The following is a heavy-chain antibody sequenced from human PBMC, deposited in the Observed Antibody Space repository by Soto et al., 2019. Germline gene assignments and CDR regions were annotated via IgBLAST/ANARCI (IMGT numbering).Heavy chain of an antibody. J-gene: IGHJ4*02. Sequence: PXESLLLSCVGSGFIFDSFAMNWVRQAPGKGLEWVAYINGGSDSIYYAESVKGRFTISRDNARNSLSLQMNSLSDEDTAVYYCAKSGDSAGWGIDFWGQGTLVTVSS. CDR2: INGGSDSI. CDR1: GFIFDSFA. V-gene: IGHV3-48*02. D-gene: IGHD6-19*01. CDR3: AKSGDSAGWGIDF.